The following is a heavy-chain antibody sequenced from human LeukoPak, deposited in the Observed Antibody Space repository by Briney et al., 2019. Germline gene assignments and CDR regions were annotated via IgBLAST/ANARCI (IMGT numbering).Heavy chain of an antibody. CDR3: ARVSSYYYDSSGYSRRDDAFDI. Sequence: GRSLRLSCAASGFTFSSYGMHWVRQAPGKGLEWVAVIWYDGSNKYYADSVKGRFTISRDNSKNTLYLQMNSLRAEDTAVYYCARVSSYYYDSSGYSRRDDAFDIWGQGTMVTVSS. CDR2: IWYDGSNK. J-gene: IGHJ3*02. D-gene: IGHD3-22*01. V-gene: IGHV3-33*01. CDR1: GFTFSSYG.